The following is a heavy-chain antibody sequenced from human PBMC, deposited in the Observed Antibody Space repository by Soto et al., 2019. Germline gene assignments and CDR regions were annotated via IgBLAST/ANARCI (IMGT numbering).Heavy chain of an antibody. CDR2: IYYSGST. Sequence: SETLSLTCTVSGGSISSYYWSWIRQPPGKGLEWIGYIYYSGSTNYNPSLKSRVTISVDTSKNQFSLKLSSVTAADTAVYYCAREPRYSSSWEPYYFDYWGQGTLVTVSS. D-gene: IGHD6-13*01. CDR3: AREPRYSSSWEPYYFDY. CDR1: GGSISSYY. J-gene: IGHJ4*02. V-gene: IGHV4-59*01.